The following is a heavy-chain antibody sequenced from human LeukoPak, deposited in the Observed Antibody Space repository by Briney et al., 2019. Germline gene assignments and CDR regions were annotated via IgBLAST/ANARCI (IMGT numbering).Heavy chain of an antibody. V-gene: IGHV3-43*01. CDR3: AREGVGAGVDY. Sequence: PGGSLRLSCAASGFTFDDYTMHWVRQAPGKGLEWVSLISWDGGSTYYADSVKGRFTISRDNSKNSLYLQMNSLRAEDTAVYYCAREGVGAGVDYWGQGTLVTVSS. D-gene: IGHD1-26*01. CDR2: ISWDGGST. J-gene: IGHJ4*02. CDR1: GFTFDDYT.